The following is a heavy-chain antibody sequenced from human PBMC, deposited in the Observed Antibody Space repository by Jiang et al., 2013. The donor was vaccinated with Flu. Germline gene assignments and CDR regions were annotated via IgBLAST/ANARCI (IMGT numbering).Heavy chain of an antibody. D-gene: IGHD2-15*01. Sequence: SVKVSCKASGGTFSSYAISWVRQAPGQGLEWMGGIIPIFGTANYAQKFQGRVTITADESTSTAYMELSSLRSEDTAVYYCARPLKPHSLHYCSGGSCMPQIVQYYYYYGMDVWGQGTTVTVSS. CDR3: ARPLKPHSLHYCSGGSCMPQIVQYYYYYGMDV. CDR2: IIPIFGTA. V-gene: IGHV1-69*01. J-gene: IGHJ6*02. CDR1: GGTFSSYA.